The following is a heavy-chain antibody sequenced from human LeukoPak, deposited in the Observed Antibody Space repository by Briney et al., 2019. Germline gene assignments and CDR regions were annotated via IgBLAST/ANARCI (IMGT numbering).Heavy chain of an antibody. CDR1: GGTFSSYA. Sequence: SVKVSCKASGGTFSSYAISWVRQAPGQGLEWMGRIIPIFGTANYAQKFQGRVTITTDEPTSTAYMELSSLRSEDTAVYYCARDYAYDYVWGSYRYSFDYWGQGTLVTVSS. D-gene: IGHD3-16*02. V-gene: IGHV1-69*05. CDR2: IIPIFGTA. CDR3: ARDYAYDYVWGSYRYSFDY. J-gene: IGHJ4*02.